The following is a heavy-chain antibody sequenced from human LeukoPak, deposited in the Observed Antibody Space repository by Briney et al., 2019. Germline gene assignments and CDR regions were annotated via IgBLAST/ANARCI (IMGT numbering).Heavy chain of an antibody. CDR3: ARGTWSSSIDY. CDR2: IYYGGT. Sequence: SQTLSLTCTVSGGSISSGYYYWSWIRQPPGKGLEYIGYIYYGGTYYNPSLKSRVTISVDTSKNQFSLKLSSVTAADTAVYYCARGTWSSSIDYWGQGTLVTVSS. J-gene: IGHJ4*02. D-gene: IGHD6-6*01. CDR1: GGSISSGYYY. V-gene: IGHV4-30-4*01.